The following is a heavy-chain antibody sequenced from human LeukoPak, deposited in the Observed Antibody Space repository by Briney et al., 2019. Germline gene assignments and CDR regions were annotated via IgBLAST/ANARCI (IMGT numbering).Heavy chain of an antibody. J-gene: IGHJ5*02. Sequence: SETLSLTCTVSGGSISSYYWSWIRQPPGKGLQWIASIYYSGSTNYNPSLQSRVTISVDTSKNQFSLKLSSVTAADTAVYYCARDFWSGSNWFDPWGQGTLVTVSS. V-gene: IGHV4-59*12. CDR3: ARDFWSGSNWFDP. CDR2: IYYSGST. D-gene: IGHD3-3*01. CDR1: GGSISSYY.